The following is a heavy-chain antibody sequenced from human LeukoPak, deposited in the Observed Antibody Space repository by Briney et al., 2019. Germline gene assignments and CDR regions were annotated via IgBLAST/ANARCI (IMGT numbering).Heavy chain of an antibody. CDR1: GFTVTNRY. Sequence: GGSLRLSCAVSGFTVTNRYMTWVRQAPGKGLEWVSIIFFTGKTYYGDSLGGRFTVSRDIPKNSVYLQMNNLRVEDTAVYYCARADFAGYLHAFDLWGQGTVVTVSS. CDR3: ARADFAGYLHAFDL. J-gene: IGHJ3*01. CDR2: IFFTGKT. V-gene: IGHV3-53*01. D-gene: IGHD5-12*01.